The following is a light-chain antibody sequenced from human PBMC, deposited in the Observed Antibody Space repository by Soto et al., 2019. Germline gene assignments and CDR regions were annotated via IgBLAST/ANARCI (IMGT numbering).Light chain of an antibody. J-gene: IGKJ5*01. V-gene: IGKV3-20*01. CDR3: QQYGSSHT. Sequence: EIVFTTAPGTLSLSPGERATLSCRASQSVSNNYLAWYQQKPGQAPRLLIYGASNRATGIPDRFSGSGSGTDFTLTISRLEPEDFAVYYCQQYGSSHTFGQGTRLEIK. CDR2: GAS. CDR1: QSVSNNY.